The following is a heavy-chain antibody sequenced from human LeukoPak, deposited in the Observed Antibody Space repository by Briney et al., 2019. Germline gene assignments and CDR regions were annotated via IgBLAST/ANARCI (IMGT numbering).Heavy chain of an antibody. CDR1: GYTFTSYG. Sequence: ASVKVSCKASGYTFTSYGISWVRQAPGQGLEWMGWISAYNGNTNYAQKLQGRVTMTTDTSTSTAYMELRSLRSDDTAVYYCARNGRYYDSSGYDFDYWGQGTLVTVSS. CDR3: ARNGRYYDSSGYDFDY. V-gene: IGHV1-18*01. J-gene: IGHJ4*02. CDR2: ISAYNGNT. D-gene: IGHD3-22*01.